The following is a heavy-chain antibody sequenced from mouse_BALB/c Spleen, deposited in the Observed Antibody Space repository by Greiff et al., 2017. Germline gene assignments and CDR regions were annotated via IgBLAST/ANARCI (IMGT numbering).Heavy chain of an antibody. Sequence: VQLKQSGTVLARPGASVKMSCKASGYSFTSYWMHWVKQRPGQGLEWIGAIYPGNSDTSYNQKFKGKAKLTAVTSASTAYMELSSLTNEDSAVYYCTEAYGSSYDFDYWGQGTTLTVSS. D-gene: IGHD1-1*01. CDR1: GYSFTSYW. V-gene: IGHV1-5*01. CDR3: TEAYGSSYDFDY. J-gene: IGHJ2*01. CDR2: IYPGNSDT.